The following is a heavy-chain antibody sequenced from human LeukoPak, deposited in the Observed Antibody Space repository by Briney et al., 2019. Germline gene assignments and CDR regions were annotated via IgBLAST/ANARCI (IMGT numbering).Heavy chain of an antibody. J-gene: IGHJ4*02. CDR3: AKAPVTSCRGAFCYPFDY. CDR2: ISSSSSYI. V-gene: IGHV3-21*04. D-gene: IGHD2-15*01. CDR1: GFTFSSYS. Sequence: GGSLRLSCAASGFTFSSYSMNWVRQAPGKGLEWVSSISSSSSYIYYAASVRGRFTISRDTSRSTLYLQMNSLRAEDAAVYYCAKAPVTSCRGAFCYPFDYWGQGTLVTVSS.